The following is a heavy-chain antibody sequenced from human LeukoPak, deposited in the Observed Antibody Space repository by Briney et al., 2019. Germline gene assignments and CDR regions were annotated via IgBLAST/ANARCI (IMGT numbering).Heavy chain of an antibody. V-gene: IGHV3-7*01. CDR1: GFTFSSYW. J-gene: IGHJ3*02. CDR2: IKQDGSEK. CDR3: ARDPTDMIVVAADAFDI. Sequence: PGGSLRLSCAASGFTFSSYWMSWVRQAPGKGLEWVANIKQDGSEKYYVDSVKGRFTISRDNAKNSLYLQMNSLRAEDTAVYYCARDPTDMIVVAADAFDIWGQGTMVTVSS. D-gene: IGHD3-22*01.